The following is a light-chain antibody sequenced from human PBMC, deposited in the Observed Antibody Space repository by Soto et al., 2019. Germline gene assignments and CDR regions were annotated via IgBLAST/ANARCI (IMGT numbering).Light chain of an antibody. Sequence: EIVLTQSPGTLSLSPGETATLSCRASETVDTSSLGWYQQKPGRAPSLLIHGASSRATGVPDRITGSGSGTDFTLSISRLEPEDFAVYYCQQYGGSTRTFGQGTKVDIK. J-gene: IGKJ1*01. CDR3: QQYGGSTRT. V-gene: IGKV3-20*01. CDR1: ETVDTSS. CDR2: GAS.